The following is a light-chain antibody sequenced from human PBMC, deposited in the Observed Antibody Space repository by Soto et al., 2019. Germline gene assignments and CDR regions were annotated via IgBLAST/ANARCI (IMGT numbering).Light chain of an antibody. J-gene: IGKJ4*01. Sequence: EVVLTQSPSTLSVSPGEGVTISCRASQGIGDTLDWYQHKPGQTPRLLIYDTSARATGVPARFSGSRSGPEFTLTINSLQSEDFAIYYCQRYNNWPLTFGGGTKVESK. CDR2: DTS. V-gene: IGKV3-15*01. CDR1: QGIGDT. CDR3: QRYNNWPLT.